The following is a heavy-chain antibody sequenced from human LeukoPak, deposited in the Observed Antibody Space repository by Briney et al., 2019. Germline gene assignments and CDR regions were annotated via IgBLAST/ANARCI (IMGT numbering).Heavy chain of an antibody. J-gene: IGHJ6*03. CDR1: GFTFHNNG. CDR3: AKQGPIHYYMDV. CDR2: ISGSSRST. V-gene: IGHV3-23*01. Sequence: PGGSLRLSCAASGFTFHNNGMSWVRQAPGKGLEWVSAISGSSRSTYHAESVKGRFTISRDNSKNTLFLQMNSLRAEDTAVYYCAKQGPIHYYMDVWGKGTTVTVSS.